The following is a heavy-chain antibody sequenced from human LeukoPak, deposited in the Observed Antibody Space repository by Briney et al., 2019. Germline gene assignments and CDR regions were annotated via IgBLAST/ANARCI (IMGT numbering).Heavy chain of an antibody. CDR2: IRGDGSDK. Sequence: PGGSLRLSCAASGFTVSNNYMSWVRQAPGKGLEWVANIRGDGSDKVYVGSVRGRFTISRDSADNSLYLQMNSLSVDDTAVYYCARGLNSAIDFWGQGTLVTVSS. J-gene: IGHJ4*02. CDR1: GFTVSNNY. CDR3: ARGLNSAIDF. V-gene: IGHV3-7*04.